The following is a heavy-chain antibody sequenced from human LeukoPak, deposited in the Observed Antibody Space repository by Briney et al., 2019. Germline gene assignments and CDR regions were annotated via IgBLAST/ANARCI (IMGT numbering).Heavy chain of an antibody. V-gene: IGHV3-21*01. CDR2: ISSSSSYM. J-gene: IGHJ6*02. Sequence: PGGSLRLSCEASGFTFSNYGMNWVRQAPGKGLEWVSSISSSSSYMYYADSVKGRFTISRDNAESSLYLQMNSLRAEDTAVYYCARVPGPRIAYYNMDVWGQGTTVTVSS. CDR1: GFTFSNYG. CDR3: ARVPGPRIAYYNMDV. D-gene: IGHD2-21*01.